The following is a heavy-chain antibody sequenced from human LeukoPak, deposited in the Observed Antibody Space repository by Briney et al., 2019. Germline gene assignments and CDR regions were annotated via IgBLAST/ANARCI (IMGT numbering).Heavy chain of an antibody. Sequence: QPGGSLILSCAAPGFTFSSYWMSWVRPAPGKGLEWVANIKQDGSEKYYVDSVKGRFTISIDNAKNSLYLQMNSLRAEDTAVYDCARVYDYVWGSYRNFDYWGQGTLVTVSS. D-gene: IGHD3-16*02. J-gene: IGHJ4*02. V-gene: IGHV3-7*01. CDR1: GFTFSSYW. CDR3: ARVYDYVWGSYRNFDY. CDR2: IKQDGSEK.